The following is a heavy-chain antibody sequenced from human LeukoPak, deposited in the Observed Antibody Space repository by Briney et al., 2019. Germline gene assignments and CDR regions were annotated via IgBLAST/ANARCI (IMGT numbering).Heavy chain of an antibody. D-gene: IGHD6-19*01. CDR2: INHSGST. V-gene: IGHV4-34*01. CDR3: ARGRRPVAGTFRPFDY. Sequence: SETLSLTCAVYGGSFSGYYWSWIRQPPGKGLEWIGEINHSGSTNYNPSLKSRVTISVDMSKNQFSLKLSSVTAADTAVYYCARGRRPVAGTFRPFDYWGQGTLVTVSS. CDR1: GGSFSGYY. J-gene: IGHJ4*02.